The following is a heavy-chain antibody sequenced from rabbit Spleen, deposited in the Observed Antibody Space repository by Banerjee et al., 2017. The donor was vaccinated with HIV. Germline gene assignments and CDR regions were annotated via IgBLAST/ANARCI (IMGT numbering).Heavy chain of an antibody. D-gene: IGHD1-1*01. CDR3: ARDTSSSFSSYGMDL. J-gene: IGHJ6*01. Sequence: LEESGGGLVKPGGTLTLTCTVSGFSFSSNWICWVRQAPGKGLEWIACIEAGSSGFTYFASWAKGRFTISKTSSTTVTLQMTSLTAADTATYFCARDTSSSFSSYGMDLWGQGTLVTVS. CDR2: IEAGSSGFT. CDR1: GFSFSSNW. V-gene: IGHV1S45*01.